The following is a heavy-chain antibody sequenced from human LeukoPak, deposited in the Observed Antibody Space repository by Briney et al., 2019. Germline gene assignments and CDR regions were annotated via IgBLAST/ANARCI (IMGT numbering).Heavy chain of an antibody. V-gene: IGHV3-21*01. CDR2: ISSSSSYI. D-gene: IGHD6-13*01. CDR3: ARDRRGTGQQLIRENWFDP. CDR1: GFTFSSYS. Sequence: GGSLRLSCAASGFTFSSYSMNWVRQAPGKGLEWVSSISSSSSYIYYADSVKGRFTISRDNAKNSLYLQMNSLRAENTAVYYCARDRRGTGQQLIRENWFDPWGQGTLVTVSS. J-gene: IGHJ5*02.